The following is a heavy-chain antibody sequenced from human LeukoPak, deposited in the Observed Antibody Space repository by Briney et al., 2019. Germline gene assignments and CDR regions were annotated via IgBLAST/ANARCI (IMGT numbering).Heavy chain of an antibody. CDR3: AASVTPPADYPTTMVY. J-gene: IGHJ4*02. CDR1: RGTFSSYA. CDR2: IIPILGIA. D-gene: IGHD4/OR15-4a*01. V-gene: IGHV1-69*04. Sequence: SVKVSCKASRGTFSSYAISWVRQAPGQGLEWMGRIIPILGIANYTQKFQGRVTITADKSTSTAYMELSSLRSEDTAVYYCAASVTPPADYPTTMVYWGQGTLVTVSS.